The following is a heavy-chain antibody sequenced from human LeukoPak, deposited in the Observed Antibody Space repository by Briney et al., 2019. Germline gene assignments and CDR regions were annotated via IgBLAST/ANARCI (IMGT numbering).Heavy chain of an antibody. D-gene: IGHD2-2*01. J-gene: IGHJ5*02. CDR2: ISGSGGST. CDR3: AKDLGVVVDRNWFDP. V-gene: IGHV3-23*01. CDR1: GFTFSSYA. Sequence: PGGSLRLFCAASGFTFSSYAMSWVRQAPGKGLEWVSAISGSGGSTYYADSVKGRFTISRDNSKNTLYLQMNSLRAEDTAVYYCAKDLGVVVDRNWFDPWGEGTLVTVSS.